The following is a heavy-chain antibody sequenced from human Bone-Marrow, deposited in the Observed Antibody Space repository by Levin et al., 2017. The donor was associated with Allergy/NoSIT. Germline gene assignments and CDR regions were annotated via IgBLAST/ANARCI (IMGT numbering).Heavy chain of an antibody. CDR3: VRDTGLTLNGLGGDQYDLDF. Sequence: GGSLRLSCVASGFDVRDYTMHWVRQSPGKGLEWLALICYDGCNQFYQDDLRGRFIISRDNSKDTLYLQMNSLTPEDTAIYYCVRDTGLTLNGLGGDQYDLDFWGQGTPATVSS. D-gene: IGHD3-16*01. CDR2: ICYDGCNQ. J-gene: IGHJ4*02. CDR1: GFDVRDYT. V-gene: IGHV3-33*01.